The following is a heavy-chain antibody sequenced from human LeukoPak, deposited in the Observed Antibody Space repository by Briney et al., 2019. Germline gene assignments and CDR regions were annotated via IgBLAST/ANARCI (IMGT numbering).Heavy chain of an antibody. CDR1: GFTFSSYG. CDR3: AKELTYYYGIDV. CDR2: ITWNSGNI. Sequence: GGSLRLSCAASGFTFSSYGMHWVRQAPGKGLEWVSGITWNSGNIVYADSVKGRFTISRDNAKNSLYLQMNSLRAEDTALYYCAKELTYYYGIDVWGQGATVTVSS. J-gene: IGHJ6*02. V-gene: IGHV3-9*01.